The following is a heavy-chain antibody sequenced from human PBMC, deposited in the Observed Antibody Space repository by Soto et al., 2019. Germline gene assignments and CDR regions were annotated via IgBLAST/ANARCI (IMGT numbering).Heavy chain of an antibody. V-gene: IGHV1-18*01. Sequence: QVQLVQSGDEVRKPGSSVKVCKASGYIFVNYGIAWVRQAPGQGLEWMGWISPYSGTTHYASKVQGRLTMTTDTSTSTASMDLGSLTSDDTAVYYCAMGDNYVTPTPQDVWGQGTTVTVSS. CDR1: GYIFVNYG. J-gene: IGHJ6*02. CDR2: ISPYSGTT. CDR3: AMGDNYVTPTPQDV. D-gene: IGHD3-16*01.